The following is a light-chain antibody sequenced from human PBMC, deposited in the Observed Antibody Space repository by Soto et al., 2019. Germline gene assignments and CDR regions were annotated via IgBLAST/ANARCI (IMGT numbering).Light chain of an antibody. V-gene: IGKV1-9*01. CDR1: QAISRS. CDR3: QQLNSYPLT. J-gene: IGKJ4*01. Sequence: DIQLTQSPSFLSASVGDKVTITCRASQAISRSLAWYQQNPGKAPKLLIYGASTLQSGVPSRFSGSGSGTEFTLTLGSLQPEDFATDYCQQLNSYPLTFGGGAKVEMK. CDR2: GAS.